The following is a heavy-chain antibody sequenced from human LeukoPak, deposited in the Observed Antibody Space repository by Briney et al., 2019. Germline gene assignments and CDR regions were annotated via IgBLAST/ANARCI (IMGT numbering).Heavy chain of an antibody. CDR2: ISYDGSNK. Sequence: PGGSLRLSCAASGFTFSSYAMHWVRQAPGKGLEWVAVISYDGSNKYYADSVKGRFTISRDNSKDTLYLQMNSLRAEDTAVYYCARFRPGASGDYWGQGTLVTVSS. V-gene: IGHV3-30*04. CDR3: ARFRPGASGDY. D-gene: IGHD1-1*01. J-gene: IGHJ4*02. CDR1: GFTFSSYA.